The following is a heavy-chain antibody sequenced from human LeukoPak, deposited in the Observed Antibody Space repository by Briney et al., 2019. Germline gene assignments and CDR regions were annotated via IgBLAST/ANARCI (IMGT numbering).Heavy chain of an antibody. V-gene: IGHV3-30*14. Sequence: GGSLRLSCAASGFDFTSHAMHWVRHAPGKGLEFVAVISNDGTRKFYGDSVKGRFTISRDNSKNTLDLQMNSLTYEDTSLYFCARDLGVGGTLGLYDYWGQGALVAVSS. J-gene: IGHJ4*02. CDR3: ARDLGVGGTLGLYDY. CDR1: GFDFTSHA. D-gene: IGHD1-26*01. CDR2: ISNDGTRK.